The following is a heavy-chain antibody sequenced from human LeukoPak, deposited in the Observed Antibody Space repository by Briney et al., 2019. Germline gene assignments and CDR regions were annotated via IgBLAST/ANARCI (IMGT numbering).Heavy chain of an antibody. V-gene: IGHV4-39*01. CDR3: AGQSSGWYDYFDY. D-gene: IGHD6-19*01. Sequence: SETLSLTCTVSGGSISSSSYYWGWIRQPPGKGLEWIGSIYYSGSTYYNPSLKSRVTISVDTSKNQFSLKLSSVTAADTAVYYCAGQSSGWYDYFDYWGQGTLVTVSS. J-gene: IGHJ4*02. CDR1: GGSISSSSYY. CDR2: IYYSGST.